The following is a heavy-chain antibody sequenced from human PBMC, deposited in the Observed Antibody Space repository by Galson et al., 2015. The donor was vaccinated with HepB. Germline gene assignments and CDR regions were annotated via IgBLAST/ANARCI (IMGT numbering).Heavy chain of an antibody. V-gene: IGHV1-8*01. Sequence: SLTLSCPASGYTFTTYAITWVRQAPGQGLEWIAAMNPSSGTTYHAHSVQGRITITSDTAKSTPYLELSSLAGEDTAIYFCAKVSHNLDYDVLTGYSSFDYWRQGTLVTVSS. J-gene: IGHJ4*02. CDR1: GYTFTTYA. CDR3: AKVSHNLDYDVLTGYSSFDY. D-gene: IGHD3-9*01. CDR2: MNPSSGTT.